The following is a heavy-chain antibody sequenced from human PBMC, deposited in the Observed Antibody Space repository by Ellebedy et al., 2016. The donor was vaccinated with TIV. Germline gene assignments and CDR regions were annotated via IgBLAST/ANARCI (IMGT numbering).Heavy chain of an antibody. Sequence: PGGSLRLSCAASGFAFRRYAMSWVRQAPGKGLEWVSGVSGGGGSTYYADSVKGRFTVSRDNSKNTLFLQMNSLRAEDTAMYYCAKDFEEQLIPSRADAIDMWGQGTMAIVSS. J-gene: IGHJ3*02. CDR2: VSGGGGST. CDR1: GFAFRRYA. CDR3: AKDFEEQLIPSRADAIDM. D-gene: IGHD6-13*01. V-gene: IGHV3-23*01.